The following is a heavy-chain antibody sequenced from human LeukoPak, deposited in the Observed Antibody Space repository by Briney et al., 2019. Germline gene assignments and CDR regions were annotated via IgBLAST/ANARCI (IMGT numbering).Heavy chain of an antibody. V-gene: IGHV3-74*01. J-gene: IGHJ4*02. D-gene: IGHD4-23*01. CDR1: GFTFTSDW. Sequence: PGGSLRLSCVASGFTFTSDWMHWVRQAPGKGLVWVSRINGDGSSTTYADSVKGRFTISRDNAKNTAYLQMNSLRAEDTAVYYCARVNYGGNFDYWGPGTLVTVSS. CDR3: ARVNYGGNFDY. CDR2: INGDGSST.